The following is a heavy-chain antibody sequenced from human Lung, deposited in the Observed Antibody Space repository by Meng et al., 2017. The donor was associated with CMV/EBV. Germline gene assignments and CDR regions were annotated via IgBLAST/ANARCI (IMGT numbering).Heavy chain of an antibody. CDR2: ISWDGGST. CDR3: AKDIALPVAGTIPSPIYYYGMDV. V-gene: IGHV3-43D*03. J-gene: IGHJ6*02. Sequence: GESLKISCAASGFTFDDYAMHWVRQAPGKGLEWVSLISWDGGSTYYADSVKGRFTISRDNNKNSLYLQMNSLRAEDTALYYCAKDIALPVAGTIPSPIYYYGMDVWGQGTTVTVSS. CDR1: GFTFDDYA. D-gene: IGHD6-19*01.